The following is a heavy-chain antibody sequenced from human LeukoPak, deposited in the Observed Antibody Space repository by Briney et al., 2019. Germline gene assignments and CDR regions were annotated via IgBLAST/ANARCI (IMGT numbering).Heavy chain of an antibody. J-gene: IGHJ4*02. CDR2: IDPKSGGT. CDR1: GYTFTDYY. D-gene: IGHD1-26*01. Sequence: ASVTVSCKAPGYTFTDYYMHWVRQAPGQGLEWMGWIDPKSGGTNYAQKFKGRVTMTRDTSISAGYMELSGLRSDDTAVYYCARATHNTGSYVSDYWGQGTLVTVSS. V-gene: IGHV1-2*02. CDR3: ARATHNTGSYVSDY.